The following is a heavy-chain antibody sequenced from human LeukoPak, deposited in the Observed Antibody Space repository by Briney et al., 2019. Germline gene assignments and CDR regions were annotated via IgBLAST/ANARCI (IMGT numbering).Heavy chain of an antibody. J-gene: IGHJ6*02. Sequence: PSQTLSLTCTVSGGSISSGGYYWSWIRQPPGKGLEWIGYIYHSGSTYYNPSLKSRVTISVDRSKNQFSLKLSSVTAADTAVYYCARALYGSGSYLPYYYYGMDVWGQGTTVTVSS. CDR1: GGSISSGGYY. D-gene: IGHD3-10*01. V-gene: IGHV4-30-2*01. CDR3: ARALYGSGSYLPYYYYGMDV. CDR2: IYHSGST.